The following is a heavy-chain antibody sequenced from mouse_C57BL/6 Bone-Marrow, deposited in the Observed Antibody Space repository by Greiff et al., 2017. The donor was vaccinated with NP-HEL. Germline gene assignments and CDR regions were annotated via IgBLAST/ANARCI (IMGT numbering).Heavy chain of an antibody. D-gene: IGHD4-1*01. V-gene: IGHV14-4*01. J-gene: IGHJ1*03. CDR3: TTNWDWYFDV. CDR1: GFNIKDDY. CDR2: IDPENGDT. Sequence: EVKLMESGAELVRPGASVKLSCTASGFNIKDDYMHWVKQRPEQGLEWIGWIDPENGDTEYASKFQGKATITADTSSNTAYLQLSSLTSEDTAVYYCTTNWDWYFDVWGTGATVTVSS.